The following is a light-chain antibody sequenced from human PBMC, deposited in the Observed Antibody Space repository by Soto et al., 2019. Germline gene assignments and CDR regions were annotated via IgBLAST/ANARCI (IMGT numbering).Light chain of an antibody. J-gene: IGKJ4*01. CDR3: QQYDDPALT. Sequence: DIQMTQSPSSLSASVGDRVTMTCQASQNINTYLNWYQQRPGQAPKLLIYDASILEPGVPSRFSGSRAGTEFTLTIDSLQPEDIATYYCQQYDDPALTFGGGTKVE. CDR2: DAS. V-gene: IGKV1-33*01. CDR1: QNINTY.